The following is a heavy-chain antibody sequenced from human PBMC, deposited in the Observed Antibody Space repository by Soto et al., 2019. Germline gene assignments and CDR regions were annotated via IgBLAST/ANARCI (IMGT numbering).Heavy chain of an antibody. Sequence: GGSLRLSCAASGFTFSSYSMNWVRQAPGKGLEWVSYISSSSSTIYYADSVKGRFTISRDNAKNSLYLQMNSLRAEDTAVYYCASYCSGGSCYMAPGVFDFWGQGTLVTGSS. CDR2: ISSSSSTI. CDR3: ASYCSGGSCYMAPGVFDF. D-gene: IGHD2-15*01. CDR1: GFTFSSYS. J-gene: IGHJ4*02. V-gene: IGHV3-48*01.